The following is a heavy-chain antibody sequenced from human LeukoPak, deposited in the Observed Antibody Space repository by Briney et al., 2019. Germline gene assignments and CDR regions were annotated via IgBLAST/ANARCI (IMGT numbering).Heavy chain of an antibody. V-gene: IGHV1-8*01. CDR3: AREVNYWFDP. D-gene: IGHD2-21*01. CDR1: GYTFTSYD. CDR2: MNPNSGNT. J-gene: IGHJ5*02. Sequence: GASVKVSCKASGYTFTSYDINWVRQATGQGLEWMGWMNPNSGNTGYAQKLQGRVTMTTDTSTSTAYMELRSLRSDDTAVYYCAREVNYWFDPWGQGTLVTVSA.